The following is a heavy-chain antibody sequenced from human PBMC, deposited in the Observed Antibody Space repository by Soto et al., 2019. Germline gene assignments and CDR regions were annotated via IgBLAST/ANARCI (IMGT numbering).Heavy chain of an antibody. J-gene: IGHJ6*02. D-gene: IGHD3-10*01. Sequence: GGSLRLSCAASGFTFSSYAMHWVRQAPGKGLEWVAVISYDGGNKYYADPVKGRFTISRDNSKNTLYLQMNSLRAEDTAVYYCARPPARQVRKIGYYGMDVWGQGTTVTVSS. CDR2: ISYDGGNK. CDR3: ARPPARQVRKIGYYGMDV. V-gene: IGHV3-30-3*01. CDR1: GFTFSSYA.